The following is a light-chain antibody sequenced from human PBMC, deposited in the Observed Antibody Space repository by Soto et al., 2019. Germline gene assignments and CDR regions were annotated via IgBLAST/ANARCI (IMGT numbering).Light chain of an antibody. CDR2: RNN. CDR1: SSNIGSNY. V-gene: IGLV1-47*01. CDR3: AAWDDSLSVNYV. J-gene: IGLJ1*01. Sequence: QSVLTQPPSASGTPGQRGTISCSGSSSNIGSNYVYWYQQLPGTAPKLLIYRNNQRPSGVPDRFSGSKSGTSASLAISGLRSKDEADYYCAAWDDSLSVNYVFGTGTKLTVL.